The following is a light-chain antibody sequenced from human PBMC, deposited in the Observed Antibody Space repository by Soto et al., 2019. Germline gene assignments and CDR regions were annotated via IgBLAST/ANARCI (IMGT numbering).Light chain of an antibody. J-gene: IGKJ5*01. CDR1: QSVDNN. Sequence: EIVMTQSPVTLSASPGESATLSCRASQSVDNNVAWYQQKPGQPPRLLIVGSFARATGIPARFSGSGSGSEFTLTISGLQSEDFAVYYCQQYNDRPPITFGQGTRLEI. V-gene: IGKV3-15*01. CDR2: GSF. CDR3: QQYNDRPPIT.